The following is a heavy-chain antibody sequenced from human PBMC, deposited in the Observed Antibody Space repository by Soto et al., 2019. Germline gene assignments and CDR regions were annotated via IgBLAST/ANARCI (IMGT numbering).Heavy chain of an antibody. CDR2: IVSNGGGI. CDR1: GFIFSSSA. Sequence: EVQLLESGGGVVQPGGSLRLSCAASGFIFSSSAMNWVRQAPGKGLEWISVIVSNGGGIYYADSVKGRFTISRDNSKDTLYLQMNSLRAKDTAVYYCAKDYRPDGRYDLDYWGQGTLVTVS. J-gene: IGHJ4*02. CDR3: AKDYRPDGRYDLDY. V-gene: IGHV3-23*01. D-gene: IGHD5-12*01.